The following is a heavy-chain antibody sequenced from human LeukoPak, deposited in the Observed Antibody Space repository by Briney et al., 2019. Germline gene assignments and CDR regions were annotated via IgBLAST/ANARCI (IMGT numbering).Heavy chain of an antibody. J-gene: IGHJ6*03. D-gene: IGHD6-6*01. CDR1: GGSISSYY. CDR2: IYTSGST. CDR3: ARSSIAEPGYYYYMDV. V-gene: IGHV4-4*07. Sequence: SETLSLTCTVSGGSISSYYWSWIRKPAGKGLEWIGRIYTSGSTNYNPSLKSRVTMSVDTSKNQFSLKLSSVTAADTAVYYCARSSIAEPGYYYYMDVWGKGTTVTVSS.